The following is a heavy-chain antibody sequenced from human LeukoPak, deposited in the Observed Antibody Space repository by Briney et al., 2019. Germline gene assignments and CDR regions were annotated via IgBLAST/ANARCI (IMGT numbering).Heavy chain of an antibody. CDR2: IWYDGSNK. J-gene: IGHJ4*02. Sequence: GGSLRLSCAASGFTFSSYGMHWVRQAPGKGLEGVAVIWYDGSNKYYADSVKGRFTIYRDNSKNTLYLQMNSLRAEDTAVYYCARAYCGGDCSADYWGQGTLVTVSS. CDR3: ARAYCGGDCSADY. D-gene: IGHD2-21*02. CDR1: GFTFSSYG. V-gene: IGHV3-33*01.